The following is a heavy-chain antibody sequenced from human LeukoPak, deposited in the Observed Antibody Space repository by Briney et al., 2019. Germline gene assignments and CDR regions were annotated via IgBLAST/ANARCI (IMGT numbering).Heavy chain of an antibody. CDR1: GGTFSSYA. CDR2: IIPILGIA. CDR3: ARDSYYDILTGYYTNWYFDL. Sequence: ASVEVSCKASGGTFSSYAISWVRQAPGQGLEWMGRIIPILGIANYAQKFQGRVTITADKSTSTAYMELSSLRSEDTAVYYCARDSYYDILTGYYTNWYFDLWGRGTLVTVSS. V-gene: IGHV1-69*04. D-gene: IGHD3-9*01. J-gene: IGHJ2*01.